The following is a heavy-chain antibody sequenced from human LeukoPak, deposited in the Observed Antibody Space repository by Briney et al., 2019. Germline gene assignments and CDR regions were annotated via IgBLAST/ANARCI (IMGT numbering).Heavy chain of an antibody. CDR3: AKLPSPAGLRSGYDLALDC. CDR2: FTLGNTYT. CDR1: GFTFSSYS. D-gene: IGHD5-12*01. V-gene: IGHV3-21*04. J-gene: IGHJ4*02. Sequence: GGSLRLSCAASGFTFSSYSMNWVRQAPGKGLEWVSSFTLGNTYTHYAASVRGRFTISRDNAKNSLYLQMNSLRAEDTAVYYCAKLPSPAGLRSGYDLALDCWGQGILVTVSS.